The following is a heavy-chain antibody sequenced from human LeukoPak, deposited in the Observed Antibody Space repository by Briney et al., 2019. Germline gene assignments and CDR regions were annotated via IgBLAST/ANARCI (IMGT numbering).Heavy chain of an antibody. CDR1: GFTFSSYA. Sequence: PGGSLRLSCAASGFTFSSYAMSWVRQAPGKGLEWVSAISGSGGSTYYADSVKGRFTISRDKSKNTLYLQMNSLRAEDTAVYYCAKDLASTMMPRYFDLWGRGTLVTVSS. D-gene: IGHD3-22*01. CDR2: ISGSGGST. V-gene: IGHV3-23*01. CDR3: AKDLASTMMPRYFDL. J-gene: IGHJ2*01.